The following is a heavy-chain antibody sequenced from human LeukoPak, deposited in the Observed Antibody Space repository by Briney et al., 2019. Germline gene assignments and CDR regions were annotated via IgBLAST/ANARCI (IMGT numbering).Heavy chain of an antibody. Sequence: HPGGSLRLSCVASGITFNEYTLNWVRQAPGKGLEWVSYIRSSGSILNYADSVKGRFTISRDNARNSLYLHMNSLRAGDSAVYYCARERQLILGGKFFNYMDVWGKGTAVFVSS. CDR1: GITFNEYT. D-gene: IGHD2-2*01. V-gene: IGHV3-48*01. CDR3: ARERQLILGGKFFNYMDV. CDR2: IRSSGSIL. J-gene: IGHJ6*03.